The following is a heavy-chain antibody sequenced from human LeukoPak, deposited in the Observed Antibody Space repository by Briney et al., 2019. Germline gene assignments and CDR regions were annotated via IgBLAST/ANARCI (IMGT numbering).Heavy chain of an antibody. CDR2: ISGSDSIT. CDR3: ARSDYINFAAYFDY. Sequence: PGGSLRLSCAASGFTFTDYYMSWIRQAPGKGLEWVSYISGSDSITFYADSVKGRFIISRDNAKNSLYLQMNSLRVEDTAVYYCARSDYINFAAYFDYWGQGSLVTVSS. V-gene: IGHV3-11*01. D-gene: IGHD4-11*01. CDR1: GFTFTDYY. J-gene: IGHJ4*02.